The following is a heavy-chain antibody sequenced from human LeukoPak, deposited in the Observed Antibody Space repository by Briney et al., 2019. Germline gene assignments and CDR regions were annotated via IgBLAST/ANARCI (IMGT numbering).Heavy chain of an antibody. Sequence: GGSLRLSCAASGFRFSDYWMTWVRQAPGKGLEWVANIKEDGNEKHYVDSVKGRFTIFRDNAKNSLFLQMDSLRVEDTAVYYCAIGRAMERWGQGTLVTVSS. CDR2: IKEDGNEK. CDR1: GFRFSDYW. D-gene: IGHD1-26*01. CDR3: AIGRAMER. J-gene: IGHJ4*02. V-gene: IGHV3-7*03.